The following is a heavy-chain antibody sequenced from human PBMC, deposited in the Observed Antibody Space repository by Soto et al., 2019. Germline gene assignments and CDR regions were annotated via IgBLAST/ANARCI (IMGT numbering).Heavy chain of an antibody. J-gene: IGHJ4*02. CDR3: ARRYGVIFDY. Sequence: PSETLSLTCTVSGGSISRYYWSWIRQPPGKGLEWIGYIYYSGSTNYNPSLKSRVTISVDTSKNQFSLKLTSVTAADTAVYYCARRYGVIFDYWGQGTLVTVSS. V-gene: IGHV4-59*08. D-gene: IGHD4-17*01. CDR1: GGSISRYY. CDR2: IYYSGST.